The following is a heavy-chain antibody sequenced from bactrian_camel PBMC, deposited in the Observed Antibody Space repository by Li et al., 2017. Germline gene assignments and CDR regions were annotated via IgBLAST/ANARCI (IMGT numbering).Heavy chain of an antibody. V-gene: IGHV3S40*01. J-gene: IGHJ4*01. CDR3: AATRMCQALTFFAVPD. CDR2: IYTGSGST. D-gene: IGHD3*01. CDR1: GYRGRIPA. Sequence: VQLVESGGGLVQPGGSLRLSCVASGYRGRIPACMGWVRQAPGKEREAVAVIYTGSGSTYYADSMKGRFIISQDNAKNTVYLQMNSLKPEDTAMYYCAATRMCQALTFFAVPDWGQGTQVTVS.